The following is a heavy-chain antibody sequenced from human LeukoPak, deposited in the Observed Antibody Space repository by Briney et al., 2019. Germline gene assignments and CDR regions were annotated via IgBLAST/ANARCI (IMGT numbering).Heavy chain of an antibody. CDR1: GGSFSGYY. Sequence: SETLSLTCAVYGGSFSGYYWSWIRQPPGKGLEWIGEINRSGSTNYNPSLKSRVTISVDTSKNQFSLKLSSVTAADTAVYYCARRGFERLVVVPAASPPDYWGQGSLVTVSS. V-gene: IGHV4-34*01. CDR2: INRSGST. CDR3: ARRGFERLVVVPAASPPDY. J-gene: IGHJ4*02. D-gene: IGHD2-2*01.